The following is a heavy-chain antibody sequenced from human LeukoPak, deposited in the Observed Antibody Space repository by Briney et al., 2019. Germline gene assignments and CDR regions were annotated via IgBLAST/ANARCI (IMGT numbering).Heavy chain of an antibody. J-gene: IGHJ3*02. CDR3: ARDQSSGWYKLGAFDI. D-gene: IGHD6-19*01. CDR2: IYYSGST. Sequence: SETLSLTCTVSGGSISSSSYYWGWIRQPPGKGLEWIGSIYYSGSTYYNPSLRSRVTISVDTSKNQFSLKLSSVTAADTAVYYCARDQSSGWYKLGAFDIWGQGTMVTVSS. V-gene: IGHV4-39*07. CDR1: GGSISSSSYY.